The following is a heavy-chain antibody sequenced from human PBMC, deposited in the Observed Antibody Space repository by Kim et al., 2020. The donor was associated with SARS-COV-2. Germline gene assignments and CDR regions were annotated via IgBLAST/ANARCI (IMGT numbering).Heavy chain of an antibody. Sequence: SETLSLTCAVYGGSFSGYYWSWIRQPPGKGLEWIGEINHSGSTNYNPSLKSRVTISVDTSKNQFSLKLSSVTAADTAVYYCARVGGSWRWLQSRRLDMDVWGKGTTVTVSS. CDR1: GGSFSGYY. D-gene: IGHD5-12*01. V-gene: IGHV4-34*01. CDR2: INHSGST. CDR3: ARVGGSWRWLQSRRLDMDV. J-gene: IGHJ6*03.